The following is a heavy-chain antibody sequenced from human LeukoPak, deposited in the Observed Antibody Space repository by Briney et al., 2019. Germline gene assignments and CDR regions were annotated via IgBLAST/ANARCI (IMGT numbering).Heavy chain of an antibody. D-gene: IGHD2-2*01. Sequence: ASVKVSCKASGYTFTDYYMHWVRQAPGQGLEWMGCINLYSGGAHYAQKFQDWLSMTRDTSINTAYMELSSLRSDDTAVYYCARAVGVVVPAAMGYWGQGTLVTVSS. CDR3: ARAVGVVVPAAMGY. V-gene: IGHV1-2*04. CDR2: INLYSGGA. CDR1: GYTFTDYY. J-gene: IGHJ4*02.